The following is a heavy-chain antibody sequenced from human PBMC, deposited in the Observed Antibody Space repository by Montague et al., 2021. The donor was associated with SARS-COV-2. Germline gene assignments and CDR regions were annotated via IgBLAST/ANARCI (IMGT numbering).Heavy chain of an antibody. J-gene: IGHJ4*02. CDR3: AREGTVPGPRGIYFDD. CDR1: GDSVSSNSAA. D-gene: IGHD1-1*01. Sequence: CAISGDSVSSNSAAWNWIRQSPSGGLEWLGRTYYRSKWYTDYAPSVKTRITITPDTSNNQFSLHLNSVTPGDTAVYYCAREGTVPGPRGIYFDDWGQGTLVTVSP. CDR2: TYYRSKWYT. V-gene: IGHV6-1*01.